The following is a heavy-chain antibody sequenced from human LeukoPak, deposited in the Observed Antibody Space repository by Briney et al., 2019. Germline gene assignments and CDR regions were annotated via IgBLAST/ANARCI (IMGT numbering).Heavy chain of an antibody. D-gene: IGHD3-3*01. CDR3: ASLDFRSGGY. J-gene: IGHJ4*02. CDR1: GFTFSSYG. V-gene: IGHV3-30*03. CDR2: ISYDGNSK. Sequence: GRSLRLSCATSGFTFSSYGMHWVRQAPGKGLEWVAVISYDGNSKYYADSVTGRFTISRDHSKNTLYLQMTRLRAEGMAVYYCASLDFRSGGYWGQGTLVTVSS.